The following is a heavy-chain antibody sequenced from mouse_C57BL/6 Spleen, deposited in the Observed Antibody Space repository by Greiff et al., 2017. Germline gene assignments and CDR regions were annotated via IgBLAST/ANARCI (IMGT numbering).Heavy chain of an antibody. CDR2: IYPGSGNT. D-gene: IGHD4-1*01. CDR3: AREGTNSEFAY. Sequence: VQLQQSGPELVKPGASVKISCKASGYSFTSYYIHWVKQRPGQGLEWIGWIYPGSGNTKYNEKFKGKATLTADTSSSTAYMQLSSLTSEDAAVYYCAREGTNSEFAYWGQGTLVTVAA. CDR1: GYSFTSYY. J-gene: IGHJ3*01. V-gene: IGHV1-66*01.